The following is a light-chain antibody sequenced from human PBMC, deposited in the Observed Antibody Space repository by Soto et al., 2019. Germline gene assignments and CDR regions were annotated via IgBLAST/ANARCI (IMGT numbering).Light chain of an antibody. V-gene: IGKV3-11*01. CDR3: QQRNSWPPLFT. CDR1: QSVAGH. Sequence: EISLTQSPATLSLSPGERATLSCRASQSVAGHLAWYQQKPGQAPSLLIYDASKRATGIPARFSGSGSGTDVNLTISSLQPEDFAVYYCQQRNSWPPLFTFGPGTKVEIK. CDR2: DAS. J-gene: IGKJ3*01.